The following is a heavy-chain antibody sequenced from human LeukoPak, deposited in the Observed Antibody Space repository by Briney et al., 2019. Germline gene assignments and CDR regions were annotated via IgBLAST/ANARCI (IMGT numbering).Heavy chain of an antibody. D-gene: IGHD2-8*01. Sequence: RASVKVSCKASGYTFTGYYINWVRQAPGQGLEWMGRINPNSGGTSYAQKFQGRVTMTRDTSISTAYMELSRLTSDDTAVYYCQLISPGDYWGQGTLVTVSS. CDR1: GYTFTGYY. CDR3: QLISPGDY. CDR2: INPNSGGT. J-gene: IGHJ4*02. V-gene: IGHV1-2*06.